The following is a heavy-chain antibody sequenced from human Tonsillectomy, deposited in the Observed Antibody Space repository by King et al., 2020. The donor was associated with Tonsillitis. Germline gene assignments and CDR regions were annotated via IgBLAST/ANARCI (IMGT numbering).Heavy chain of an antibody. CDR2: ISGGGGKT. D-gene: IGHD2-15*01. Sequence: VQLVESGGGLVQPGGSLRLSCAASGFTFSTYAMSWVRQGPGKGLEWVSAISGGGGKTYYADSVKGRFTISRDNSKNTLYLQMNNLRADDTALYYCAKGNFDCSGGSCPRSSYYYAMDVWGQGTTVTVSS. CDR3: AKGNFDCSGGSCPRSSYYYAMDV. CDR1: GFTFSTYA. J-gene: IGHJ6*02. V-gene: IGHV3-23*04.